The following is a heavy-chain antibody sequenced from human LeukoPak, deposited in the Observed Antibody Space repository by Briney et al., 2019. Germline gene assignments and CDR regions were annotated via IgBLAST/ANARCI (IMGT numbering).Heavy chain of an antibody. Sequence: GGSLRLSCAASGFSFSSHVMHWVRQAPGKGLEWVSGISGSGGDTYYADSVKGRFTISRDNSKNTLNLQMNSLRAEDTALYYCAKDQNYESSGYYGGFYYWGQGTLVTVSS. CDR3: AKDQNYESSGYYGGFYY. V-gene: IGHV3-23*01. CDR1: GFSFSSHV. D-gene: IGHD3-22*01. CDR2: ISGSGGDT. J-gene: IGHJ4*02.